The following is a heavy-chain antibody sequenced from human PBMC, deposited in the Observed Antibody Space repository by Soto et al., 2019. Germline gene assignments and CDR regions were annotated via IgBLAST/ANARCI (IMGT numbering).Heavy chain of an antibody. Sequence: GGSLRLSXAASGLTVSNAYMAWVRQAPGMGLEWVSVIYDNGTTYYADSVKGRFTISRDTSTNTLSLQMDSLRAEDTAVYYCVRPLPSGRNYGLDVWGQGTTVTVS. CDR1: GLTVSNAY. V-gene: IGHV3-53*01. CDR3: VRPLPSGRNYGLDV. CDR2: IYDNGTT. J-gene: IGHJ6*02. D-gene: IGHD3-10*01.